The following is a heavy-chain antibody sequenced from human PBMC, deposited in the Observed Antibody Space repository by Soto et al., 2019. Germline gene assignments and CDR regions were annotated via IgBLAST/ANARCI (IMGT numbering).Heavy chain of an antibody. CDR2: IYSGGYT. J-gene: IGHJ4*02. Sequence: EVQLVESGGGLIQPGGSLRLSCAVSGFTVSNNYMSWVRQAPGKGLEGVSVIYSGGYTAYGDSVKGRFTISRDNSKNTLYFQRKTPGAHDPAVYFCATRGGGGGYWGQGTLVTVSS. CDR3: ATRGGGGGY. D-gene: IGHD3-16*01. V-gene: IGHV3-53*01. CDR1: GFTVSNNY.